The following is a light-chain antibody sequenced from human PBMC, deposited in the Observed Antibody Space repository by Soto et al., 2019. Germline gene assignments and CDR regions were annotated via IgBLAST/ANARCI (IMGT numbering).Light chain of an antibody. V-gene: IGLV2-14*01. Sequence: QSALTQPASVSGSPGQSITISCTGTSSDIGGYNYVSWYQHHPGKAPKLMIYEVSNRPSGVSNRFSGSKSGNTASLTISGLQAEDEADYHCSSYTSRTTFVIFGGVTKLTVL. J-gene: IGLJ2*01. CDR3: SSYTSRTTFVI. CDR1: SSDIGGYNY. CDR2: EVS.